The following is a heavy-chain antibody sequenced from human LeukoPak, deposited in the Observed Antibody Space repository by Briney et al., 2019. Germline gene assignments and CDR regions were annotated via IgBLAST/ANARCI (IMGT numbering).Heavy chain of an antibody. CDR1: GGSFSGYY. CDR2: INHSGST. CDR3: ARDLKSSGWYYFDY. J-gene: IGHJ4*02. D-gene: IGHD6-19*01. V-gene: IGHV4-34*01. Sequence: SETLSLTCAVYGGSFSGYYWSWIRQPPGKGLEWIGEINHSGSTNYNPSLKSRVTISVDSSKKQFSLKLSSVTAADTAVYYCARDLKSSGWYYFDYWGQGALVTVSS.